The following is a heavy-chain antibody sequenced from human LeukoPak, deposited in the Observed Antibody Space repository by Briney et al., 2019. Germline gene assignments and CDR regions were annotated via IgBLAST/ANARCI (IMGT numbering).Heavy chain of an antibody. Sequence: ASVKVSCKASGGPFSSYAISWVRQAPGQGLEWMGGIIPIFGTANYAQKFQGRVTITADKSTSTAYMELSSLRSEDTAVYYCARDIGYCSGGSCRYWFDPWGQGTLVTVSS. J-gene: IGHJ5*02. V-gene: IGHV1-69*06. D-gene: IGHD2-15*01. CDR2: IIPIFGTA. CDR3: ARDIGYCSGGSCRYWFDP. CDR1: GGPFSSYA.